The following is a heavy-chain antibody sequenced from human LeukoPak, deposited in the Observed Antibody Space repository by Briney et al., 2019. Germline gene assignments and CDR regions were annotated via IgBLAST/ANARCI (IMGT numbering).Heavy chain of an antibody. D-gene: IGHD3-3*01. Sequence: GSSVKVSCKASGGTFSSYAISWVRQAPGQGLEWMGGIIPIFGTANYAQKFQGRVTITADESTSTAYMELSSLRSEDTAVYYCARALKGRFLEWLSSMDVWGKGTTVTVSS. CDR1: GGTFSSYA. V-gene: IGHV1-69*01. CDR3: ARALKGRFLEWLSSMDV. CDR2: IIPIFGTA. J-gene: IGHJ6*03.